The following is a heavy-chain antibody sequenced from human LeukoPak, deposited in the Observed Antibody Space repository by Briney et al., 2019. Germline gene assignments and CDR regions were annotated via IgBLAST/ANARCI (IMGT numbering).Heavy chain of an antibody. CDR3: ARDARDYGDNWFDP. J-gene: IGHJ5*02. CDR1: GYTFTSYD. CDR2: MNPNSGNT. V-gene: IGHV1-8*03. D-gene: IGHD4-17*01. Sequence: ASVKVSCKASGYTFTSYDINWVRQATGQGLEWMGWMNPNSGNTGYAQKFQGRVTITRNTSISTAYMELSSLRSEDTAVYYCARDARDYGDNWFDPWGQGTLVTVSS.